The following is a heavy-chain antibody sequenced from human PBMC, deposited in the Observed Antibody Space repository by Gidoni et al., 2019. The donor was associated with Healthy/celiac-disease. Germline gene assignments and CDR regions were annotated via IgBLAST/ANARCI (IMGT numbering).Heavy chain of an antibody. D-gene: IGHD1-1*01. CDR1: GFTFSSYA. CDR3: AKDGGWNPVSTKSHVDY. CDR2: SSGSGGST. V-gene: IGHV3-23*01. Sequence: EVQLLESGGGLVQPGGSLRLSCSASGFTFSSYAMSWVRQAPGKGLEWVSSSSGSGGSTYYADSVKGRFTISRDNSKNTLYLQMNSLRAEDTAVYYCAKDGGWNPVSTKSHVDYWGQGTLVTVSS. J-gene: IGHJ4*02.